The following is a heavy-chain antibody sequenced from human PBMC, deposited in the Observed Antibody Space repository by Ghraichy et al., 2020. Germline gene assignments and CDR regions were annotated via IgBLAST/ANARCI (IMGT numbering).Heavy chain of an antibody. CDR2: IYHSGRT. J-gene: IGHJ4*02. CDR1: GASISSGGYS. CDR3: ARATRSLGIDY. D-gene: IGHD1-26*01. V-gene: IGHV4-30-2*01. Sequence: SETLSLTCAVSGASISSGGYSWTWVRQPPGKGLKCIGYIYHSGRTYSNPSFKSRVTISVDRSKNQFSLRLTSVTAADTAMFYCARATRSLGIDYWGQGTRGTGSS.